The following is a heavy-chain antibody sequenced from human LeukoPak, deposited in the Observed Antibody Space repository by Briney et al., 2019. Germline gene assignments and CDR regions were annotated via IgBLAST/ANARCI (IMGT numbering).Heavy chain of an antibody. CDR3: AREDDILTGYKGVDY. D-gene: IGHD3-9*01. J-gene: IGHJ4*02. Sequence: SETLSLTCAVYGGSFSGFYWSWIRQPPGKGLEWIGEINHSGSANYNPSLKSRVTISVDTSKNQFSLKLSSVTAADTAVYYCAREDDILTGYKGVDYWGQGTLATVSS. V-gene: IGHV4-34*01. CDR1: GGSFSGFY. CDR2: INHSGSA.